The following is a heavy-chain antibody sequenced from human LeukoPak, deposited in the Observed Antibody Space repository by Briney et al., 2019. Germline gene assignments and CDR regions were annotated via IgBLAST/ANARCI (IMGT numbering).Heavy chain of an antibody. V-gene: IGHV1-69*04. CDR1: GGTFSSYA. CDR2: IIPIFGIA. Sequence: ASVKVSCKASGGTFSSYAISWVRQAPGQGLEWMGRIIPIFGIANYAQKFQGRVTITADKSTSTAYMELSSLRSEDTAVYYCAREGRESGDIVVVPAAISFDPWGQGTLVTVSS. D-gene: IGHD2-2*01. CDR3: AREGRESGDIVVVPAAISFDP. J-gene: IGHJ5*02.